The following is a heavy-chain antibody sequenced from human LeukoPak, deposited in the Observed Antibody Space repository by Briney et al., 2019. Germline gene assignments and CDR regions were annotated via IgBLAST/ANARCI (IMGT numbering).Heavy chain of an antibody. D-gene: IGHD2-2*01. CDR3: ASSPRLTTSWFLFDS. CDR2: IYHSGST. CDR1: GGSISSSNW. J-gene: IGHJ5*01. Sequence: PSGTLSLTCAVSGGSISSSNWWSWVRQPQGKGLEWIGEIYHSGSTNYNPSLKSRVTISVDKSKNQFSLKLSSVTAADTAVYYCASSPRLTTSWFLFDSWGHGTLVTVSS. V-gene: IGHV4-4*02.